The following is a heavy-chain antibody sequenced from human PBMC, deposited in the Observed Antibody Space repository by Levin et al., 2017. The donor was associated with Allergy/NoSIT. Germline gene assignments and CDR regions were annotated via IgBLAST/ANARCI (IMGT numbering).Heavy chain of an antibody. J-gene: IGHJ4*02. CDR2: IKQDGSEK. V-gene: IGHV3-7*01. CDR3: APMRDGDSSY. CDR1: GFTISSYW. D-gene: IGHD5-24*01. Sequence: GGSLRLSCAASGFTISSYWMSWVRQAPGKGLEWLAYIKQDGSEKSYIDSVKGRFTISRDNAKNSLSLHLNSLRAEDTAVYDCAPMRDGDSSYWGQGTLVTVPS.